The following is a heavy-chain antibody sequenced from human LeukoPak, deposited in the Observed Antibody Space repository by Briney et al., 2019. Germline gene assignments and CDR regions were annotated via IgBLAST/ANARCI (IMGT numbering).Heavy chain of an antibody. V-gene: IGHV3-23*01. Sequence: GGSLRLSCEASGFTFSSYAMSWVRQAPGKGLEWVSAINDGSSSTYYADSVKGRFTISRDNSKRTLYLQMNSLRAEDTAMYYCARESWSDSVAFDIWGLGTMVIVSS. D-gene: IGHD3-3*01. J-gene: IGHJ3*02. CDR3: ARESWSDSVAFDI. CDR1: GFTFSSYA. CDR2: INDGSSST.